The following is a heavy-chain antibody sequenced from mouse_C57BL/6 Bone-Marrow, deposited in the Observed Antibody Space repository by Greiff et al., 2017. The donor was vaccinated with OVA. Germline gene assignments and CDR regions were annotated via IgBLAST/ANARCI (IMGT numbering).Heavy chain of an antibody. CDR2: IWRGGST. D-gene: IGHD2-4*01. CDR1: GFSLTSYG. Sequence: VQLVESGPGLVQPSQSLSITCTVSGFSLTSYGVNWVRQSPGKGLEWLGVIWRGGSTDYNAAFMSRLSITKDNSKSQVFFKMNSLQADDTAIYYCAKTPYDYDLWFAYWGQGTLVTVSA. V-gene: IGHV2-5*01. J-gene: IGHJ3*01. CDR3: AKTPYDYDLWFAY.